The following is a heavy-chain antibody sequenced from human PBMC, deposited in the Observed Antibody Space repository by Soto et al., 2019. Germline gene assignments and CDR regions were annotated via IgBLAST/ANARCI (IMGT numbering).Heavy chain of an antibody. Sequence: QPGGSLRLSCAASGFTFSTYGMSWVRQAPEKGLEWVSGISASGGGAYYANSVKGRFTISRDNSENTLYLQMDSLRVEDTAVYYCAKDSDRDYFQHWGQGTLVTVSS. CDR3: AKDSDRDYFQH. CDR2: ISASGGGA. V-gene: IGHV3-23*01. D-gene: IGHD3-10*01. CDR1: GFTFSTYG. J-gene: IGHJ1*01.